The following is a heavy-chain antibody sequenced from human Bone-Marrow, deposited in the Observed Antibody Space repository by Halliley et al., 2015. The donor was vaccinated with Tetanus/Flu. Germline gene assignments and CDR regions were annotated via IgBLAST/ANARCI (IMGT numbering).Heavy chain of an antibody. D-gene: IGHD3-10*01. CDR1: GFTFSSYA. CDR2: ISTNGGST. J-gene: IGHJ4*02. CDR3: ARLGKERESTLPDY. V-gene: IGHV3-64*01. Sequence: SLRLSCAASGFTFSSYAMHWVRQAPGKGLEYVSAISTNGGSTYYANSVKGRFTISRDNSKNTLYLQMGSLRADDMAVYYCARLGKERESTLPDYWGQGTLVTVSS.